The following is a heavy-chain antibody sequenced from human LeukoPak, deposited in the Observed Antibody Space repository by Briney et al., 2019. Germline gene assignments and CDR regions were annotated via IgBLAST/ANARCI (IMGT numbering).Heavy chain of an antibody. Sequence: PGGSLRLSCAASGFTFSTYGMHWVRQAPGKGREWVGVISNDGSNKYHAESVKGRFTISRDNSKNTLYLQMNSLRAEDTAVYYCAKDEGHCSGGSCHRQDYWGQGTLVTVSS. CDR1: GFTFSTYG. CDR3: AKDEGHCSGGSCHRQDY. J-gene: IGHJ4*02. V-gene: IGHV3-30*18. CDR2: ISNDGSNK. D-gene: IGHD2-15*01.